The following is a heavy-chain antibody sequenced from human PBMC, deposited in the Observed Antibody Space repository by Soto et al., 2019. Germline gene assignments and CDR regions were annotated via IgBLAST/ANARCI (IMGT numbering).Heavy chain of an antibody. CDR2: ISGSAGVA. J-gene: IGHJ5*02. CDR3: VKGSVRTWFEP. Sequence: PGGSLRLSCAASGFLISANAMSWVRQAPGGGLEWVSTISGSAGVAFYADSVRGRFIISRDISKNTIYLQLSTLRADDMARYYCVKGSVRTWFEPWGQGTLVTVSS. CDR1: GFLISANA. V-gene: IGHV3-23*01.